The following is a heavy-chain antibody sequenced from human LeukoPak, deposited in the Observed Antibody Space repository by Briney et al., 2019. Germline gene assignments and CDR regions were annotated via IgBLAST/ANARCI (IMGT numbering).Heavy chain of an antibody. CDR1: GFTFSSYS. CDR3: ARDPGMATSSPYYYYGMDV. D-gene: IGHD5-24*01. V-gene: IGHV3-21*01. J-gene: IGHJ6*02. Sequence: PGGSLRLSCAASGFTFSSYSMNWVRQAPGKGLEWVSSISSSSSYIYYADSVKGRFTISRDNAKNSLYLQMSSLRAEDMAVYYCARDPGMATSSPYYYYGMDVWGQGTTVTVSS. CDR2: ISSSSSYI.